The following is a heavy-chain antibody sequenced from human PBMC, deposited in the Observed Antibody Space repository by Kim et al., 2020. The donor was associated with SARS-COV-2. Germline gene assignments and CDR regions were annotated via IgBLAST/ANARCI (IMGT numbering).Heavy chain of an antibody. CDR1: GFTFSSYA. V-gene: IGHV3-23*01. CDR3: AKRLKGFYYFDY. CDR2: ISGSGGTT. J-gene: IGHJ4*02. Sequence: GGSLRLSCAASGFTFSSYAMNWVRQAPGKGLEWVSGISGSGGTTYYADSVKGRFTISRDNSKSTLYLQMNSLRADDTAVYYCAKRLKGFYYFDYWGQGTLVTVSS.